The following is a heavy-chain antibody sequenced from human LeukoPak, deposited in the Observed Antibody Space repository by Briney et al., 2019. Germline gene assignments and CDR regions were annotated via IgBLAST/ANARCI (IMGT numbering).Heavy chain of an antibody. J-gene: IGHJ5*02. D-gene: IGHD3-22*01. V-gene: IGHV3-53*01. Sequence: PGGSLRLSCAASGFTVSSNYMSWVRQAPGKGLEWVSVIYSGGSTYYADSVKGRFTISRDNSKNTLYLQMNSLRAGDTAVYYCARDHEHDSSGYYYGPWFDPWGQGTLVTVSS. CDR1: GFTVSSNY. CDR3: ARDHEHDSSGYYYGPWFDP. CDR2: IYSGGST.